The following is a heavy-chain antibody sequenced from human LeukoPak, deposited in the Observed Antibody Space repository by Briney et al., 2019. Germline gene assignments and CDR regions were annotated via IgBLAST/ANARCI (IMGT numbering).Heavy chain of an antibody. V-gene: IGHV3-30*18. Sequence: GGSLRLSCAASGFTFSSYGMHWVRQAPGKGLEWVAVISYDGSNKYYADSVKGRFTISRDNSKNTLYLQMNSLRAEDTAVYYCAKDTSYYYDSSGLVDYWGQGTLVTVSS. CDR3: AKDTSYYYDSSGLVDY. J-gene: IGHJ4*02. D-gene: IGHD3-22*01. CDR2: ISYDGSNK. CDR1: GFTFSSYG.